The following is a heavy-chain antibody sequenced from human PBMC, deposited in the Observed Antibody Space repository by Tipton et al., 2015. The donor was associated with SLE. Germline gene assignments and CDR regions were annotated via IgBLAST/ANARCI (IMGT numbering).Heavy chain of an antibody. Sequence: SLRLSCEASGFTFSDHYMNWVRQAPGKGLEWVASITGSGSTIYYADSVKGRFTISRDNAKNSLYLQMNSLRVDDTAVYYCARDGVWGSSRLNHFDPWGQGTLVTVSS. D-gene: IGHD3-16*02. CDR3: ARDGVWGSSRLNHFDP. CDR2: ITGSGSTI. V-gene: IGHV3-11*04. J-gene: IGHJ5*02. CDR1: GFTFSDHY.